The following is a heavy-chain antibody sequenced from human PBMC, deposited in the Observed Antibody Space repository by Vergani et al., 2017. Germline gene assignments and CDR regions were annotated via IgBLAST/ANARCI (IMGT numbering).Heavy chain of an antibody. CDR3: AKHFRGWGIDY. J-gene: IGHJ4*02. V-gene: IGHV3-30*02. D-gene: IGHD3-16*01. CDR1: GVTLSNYD. CDR2: IQFDGSNQ. Sequence: QVQLVESGGGVVQRGGSLRLSCATSGVTLSNYDTQWIRQGPGKGLEFVAFIQFDGSNQYYADSVKGRFTLSRDFSKNTLYLQMNSLRTDDTATYYCAKHFRGWGIDYWGQGTQVIVSS.